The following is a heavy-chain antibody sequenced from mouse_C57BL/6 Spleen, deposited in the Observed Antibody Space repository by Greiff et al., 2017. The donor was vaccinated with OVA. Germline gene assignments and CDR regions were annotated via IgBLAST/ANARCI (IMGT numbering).Heavy chain of an antibody. D-gene: IGHD1-1*01. CDR2: IYPGDGDT. Sequence: QVQLQQSGPELVKPGASVKISCKASGYAFSSSWMNWVKQRPGKGLEWIGRIYPGDGDTNYNGKFKGKATLTADKSSSTAYMQRSSLTSEDSAVCVSAREGGSRDYWGQGTTLTVSA. J-gene: IGHJ2*01. CDR3: AREGGSRDY. CDR1: GYAFSSSW. V-gene: IGHV1-82*01.